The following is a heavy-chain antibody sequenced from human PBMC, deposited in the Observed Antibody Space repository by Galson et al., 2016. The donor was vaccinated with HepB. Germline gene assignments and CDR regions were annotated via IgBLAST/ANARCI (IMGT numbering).Heavy chain of an antibody. CDR1: RYTFTTYW. V-gene: IGHV1-46*01. CDR2: INPSGGGT. CDR3: ARPFYGEYYYFDY. D-gene: IGHD4-17*01. Sequence: SVKVSCKASRYTFTTYWMHWVRQAPGQGLEWVGVINPSGGGTSYAQKFQGRVSMTSDTSTSTVYMQLISPRSEDTAVYYCARPFYGEYYYFDYWGQGTLVIVSS. J-gene: IGHJ4*02.